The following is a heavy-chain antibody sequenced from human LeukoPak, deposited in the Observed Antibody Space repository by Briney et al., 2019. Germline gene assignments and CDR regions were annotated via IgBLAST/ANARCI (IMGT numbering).Heavy chain of an antibody. J-gene: IGHJ4*02. Sequence: SVKVSCKASGGTFSSYAISWVRQAPGQGLEWMGGIIPIFGTANYAQKFQGRVTITADESTSTAYMELRSLRSGDTAVYYCASSENWNAYFDYWGQGTLVTVSS. CDR1: GGTFSSYA. CDR2: IIPIFGTA. D-gene: IGHD1-1*01. V-gene: IGHV1-69*13. CDR3: ASSENWNAYFDY.